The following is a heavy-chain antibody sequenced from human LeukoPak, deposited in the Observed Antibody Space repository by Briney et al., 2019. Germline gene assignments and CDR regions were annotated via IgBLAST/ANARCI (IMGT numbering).Heavy chain of an antibody. CDR3: ARSAAVADWFDP. D-gene: IGHD6-19*01. V-gene: IGHV4-39*07. CDR2: IYYSGST. Sequence: SETLSLTCTVSGGSISSSSYYWGWIRQPPGKGLEWIGSIYYSGSTYYNPSLKSRVTISVDTSKNQFSLKLSSVTAADTAVYYCARSAAVADWFDPWGQGTLVTVSS. CDR1: GGSISSSSYY. J-gene: IGHJ5*02.